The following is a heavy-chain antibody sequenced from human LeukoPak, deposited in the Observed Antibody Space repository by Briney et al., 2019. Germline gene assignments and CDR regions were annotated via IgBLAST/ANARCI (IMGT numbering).Heavy chain of an antibody. CDR3: ARDMYAWSSEGNRFDP. Sequence: ASVKVSCKASGYTFRSYHVQWVRQAPGQGLEWMGMIDPSGGHTRYSEKFQGRVSMTRDVSTSAVYMELSSLMPEDTAVYYCARDMYAWSSEGNRFDPWGQGTLVSVSS. V-gene: IGHV1-46*01. CDR2: IDPSGGHT. CDR1: GYTFRSYH. D-gene: IGHD2-8*01. J-gene: IGHJ5*02.